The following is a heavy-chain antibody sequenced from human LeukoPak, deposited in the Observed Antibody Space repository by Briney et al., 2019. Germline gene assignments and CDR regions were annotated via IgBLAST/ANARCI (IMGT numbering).Heavy chain of an antibody. J-gene: IGHJ4*02. CDR2: ISSSSSTI. CDR1: GFTFSSYS. CDR3: ARRQQVFDY. V-gene: IGHV3-48*01. Sequence: PGGSLRLSCAASGFTFSSYSMNWVRQAPGKGLEWVSYISSSSSTIYYADSVKGRFTISRDNAKNSLYLRMNSLRAEDTAVYYCARRQQVFDYWGQGTLVTVSS. D-gene: IGHD6-13*01.